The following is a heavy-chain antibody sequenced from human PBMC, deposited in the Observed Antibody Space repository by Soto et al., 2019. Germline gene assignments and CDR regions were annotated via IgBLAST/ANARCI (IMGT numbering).Heavy chain of an antibody. V-gene: IGHV3-74*01. CDR1: GFTFSDYW. D-gene: IGHD4-17*01. Sequence: EVQLVASGGGLVQPGGSLRLSCVASGFTFSDYWMHWVRQAPGKGLVWVSRIKFDGSFTSHADSVKGRFTISRDNARNTVHLQMASLRAEDTGVYYCARGLRNYYGVDVWGQGTTVTVSS. J-gene: IGHJ6*02. CDR3: ARGLRNYYGVDV. CDR2: IKFDGSFT.